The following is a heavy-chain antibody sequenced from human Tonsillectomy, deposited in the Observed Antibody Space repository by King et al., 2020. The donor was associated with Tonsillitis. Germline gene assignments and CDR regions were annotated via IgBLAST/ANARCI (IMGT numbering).Heavy chain of an antibody. J-gene: IGHJ4*02. V-gene: IGHV3-7*01. Sequence: VQLVESGGGWVQPGGSLRLSCAASGFTFSTYWMSWVRLVPGKGLEWVATIKPDGSEKYYVDSVKGRFTVSRDNAKNSLYLQMNSLRAEDTAMYYCARDGRFVVVPSVWGQGTLVTVSS. CDR3: ARDGRFVVVPSV. CDR2: IKPDGSEK. D-gene: IGHD2-21*01. CDR1: GFTFSTYW.